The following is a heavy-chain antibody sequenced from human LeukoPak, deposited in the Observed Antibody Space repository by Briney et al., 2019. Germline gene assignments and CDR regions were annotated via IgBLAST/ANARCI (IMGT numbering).Heavy chain of an antibody. Sequence: SETLSLICAVYGGSFSGYYWSWIRQPPGKGLEWIGEINHSGSTNYNPSLKSRVTISVDTAKNQLSLKLSSVTAADTAVYYCARGYTWIHFDYWAEGTGDSVSS. CDR2: INHSGST. CDR3: ARGYTWIHFDY. V-gene: IGHV4-34*01. CDR1: GGSFSGYY. D-gene: IGHD5-18*01. J-gene: IGHJ4*02.